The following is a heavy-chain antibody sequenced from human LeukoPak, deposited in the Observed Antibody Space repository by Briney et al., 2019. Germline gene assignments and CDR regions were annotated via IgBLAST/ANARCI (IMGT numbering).Heavy chain of an antibody. V-gene: IGHV3-15*01. CDR1: GFTFSNAW. CDR3: TTVGYCSSTSCYTDHPDY. J-gene: IGHJ4*02. Sequence: PGGSLRLSCAASGFTFSNAWMSWVRQAPGEGLEWVGRIKSKTDGGTTDYAAPVKGRFTISRDDSKNTLYLQMNSLKTEDTAVYYCTTVGYCSSTSCYTDHPDYWGQGTLVTVSS. CDR2: IKSKTDGGTT. D-gene: IGHD2-2*02.